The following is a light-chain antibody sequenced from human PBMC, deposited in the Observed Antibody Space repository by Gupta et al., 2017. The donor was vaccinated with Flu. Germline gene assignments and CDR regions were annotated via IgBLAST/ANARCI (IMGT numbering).Light chain of an antibody. J-gene: IGKJ2*01. CDR2: AAS. CDR3: QHNANSPPYA. CDR1: QNIDTF. V-gene: IGKV1-39*01. Sequence: DIRMTQSPSSLSASVGDSVTITCRASQNIDTFLNWYQQKPGQTPKLLVFAASSLQIGVPSRFSDGGSGTEFTLTISSLQFDDFATYYCQHNANSPPYAFGLGTKVEMK.